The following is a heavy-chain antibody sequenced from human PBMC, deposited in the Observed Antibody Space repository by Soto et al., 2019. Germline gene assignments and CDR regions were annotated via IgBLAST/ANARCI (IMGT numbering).Heavy chain of an antibody. CDR1: GGTIRSGAYY. CDR2: IYYSGST. J-gene: IGHJ4*02. D-gene: IGHD6-13*01. CDR3: ARTYSSSWSPFDY. V-gene: IGHV4-31*03. Sequence: PSETQSLTCTVSGGTIRSGAYYWSWIRQHPGKGLEWIGYIYYSGSTNYNPSLKSRVTISVDTSKNQFSLKLSSVTAADTAVYYCARTYSSSWSPFDYWGQGTLVTVSS.